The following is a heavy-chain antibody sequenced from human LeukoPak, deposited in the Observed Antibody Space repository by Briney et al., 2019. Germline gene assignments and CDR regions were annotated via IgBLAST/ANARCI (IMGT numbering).Heavy chain of an antibody. V-gene: IGHV3-23*01. CDR3: AKSVASEAD. J-gene: IGHJ4*02. Sequence: GGSLRLSCAASGFTFSSYAMSWVRQAPGKGLEWVSAISGSGGSTYYADSVKGRFTISRDSSNNMLYLQMDTLTPEDTAVYYCAKSVASEADWGQGTLVTVSS. D-gene: IGHD5-12*01. CDR2: ISGSGGST. CDR1: GFTFSSYA.